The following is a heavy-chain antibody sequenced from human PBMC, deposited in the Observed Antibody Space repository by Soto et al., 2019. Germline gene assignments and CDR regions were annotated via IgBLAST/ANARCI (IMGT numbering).Heavy chain of an antibody. CDR3: ATCSTATGNWFDP. CDR1: GGSISSGDYY. V-gene: IGHV4-30-4*01. CDR2: IYYSGST. D-gene: IGHD3-10*02. Sequence: QVQLQESGPGLVKPSQTLSLTCTVSGGSISSGDYYWSWIRQPPGKGLEWIGYIYYSGSTYYNPSLKSRVTISVDTSKNQFSLKLSSVTAADTAVYYWATCSTATGNWFDPWGQGTLVTVSS. J-gene: IGHJ5*02.